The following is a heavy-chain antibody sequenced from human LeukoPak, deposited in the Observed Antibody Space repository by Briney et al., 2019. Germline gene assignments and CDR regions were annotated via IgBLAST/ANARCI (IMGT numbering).Heavy chain of an antibody. J-gene: IGHJ6*02. V-gene: IGHV3-23*01. Sequence: GGSLRLSCAASGYSFNAYAMSWVRQAPGKGLEWVSSITGDGNTILYADSVKGRFTISRDYSKNTLYLQMNSLRVEDTAIYYWAKRGDYYSYYYVMEVWGQGTTVIVSS. CDR3: AKRGDYYSYYYVMEV. CDR1: GYSFNAYA. D-gene: IGHD2-21*02. CDR2: ITGDGNTI.